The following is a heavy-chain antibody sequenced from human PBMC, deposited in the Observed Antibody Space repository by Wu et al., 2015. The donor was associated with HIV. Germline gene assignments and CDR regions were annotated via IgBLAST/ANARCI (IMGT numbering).Heavy chain of an antibody. CDR3: ARDRHYYGSGSYYGMDY. D-gene: IGHD3-10*01. J-gene: IGHJ4*02. CDR1: GGTFSSYA. Sequence: QVQLVQSGAEVKKPGSSVKVSCKASGGTFSSYAISWVRQAPGQGLEWMGGIIPIFGTANYAQKFQGRVTITADESTSTAYMELSGPRSEDTAVYYCARDRHYYGSGSYYGMDYWGQGTLVTVSS. V-gene: IGHV1-69*12. CDR2: IIPIFGTA.